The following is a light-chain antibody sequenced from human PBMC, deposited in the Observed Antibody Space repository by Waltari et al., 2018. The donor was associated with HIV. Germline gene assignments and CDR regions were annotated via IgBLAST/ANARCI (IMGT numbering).Light chain of an antibody. CDR3: SSYLGSGRVV. CDR2: EVN. CDR1: SSDVGGFNY. J-gene: IGLJ2*01. Sequence: QSALTQPPSASGSPGQSVTISCTGTSSDVGGFNYVSWYQKHPDKVPRLMIYEVNKRPSGVPDRFSGSRSGNTASLTVSGLQPEDEADYYCSSYLGSGRVVFGGGTKLTVL. V-gene: IGLV2-8*01.